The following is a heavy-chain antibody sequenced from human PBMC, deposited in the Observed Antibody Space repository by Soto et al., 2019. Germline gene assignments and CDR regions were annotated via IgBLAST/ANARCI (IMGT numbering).Heavy chain of an antibody. CDR2: IYYSGST. D-gene: IGHD3-3*01. CDR1: GGSISSGGYY. CDR3: ARERGAGITIFGVLPEQYYYGMDV. J-gene: IGHJ6*02. Sequence: SETLLLICTVSGGSISSGGYYRSWIRQNPGKGLEWIGYIYYSGSTYYNPSLKSRVTISVDTSKNQFSLKLSSVTAADTAVYYCARERGAGITIFGVLPEQYYYGMDVWGQGTTVTVSS. V-gene: IGHV4-31*03.